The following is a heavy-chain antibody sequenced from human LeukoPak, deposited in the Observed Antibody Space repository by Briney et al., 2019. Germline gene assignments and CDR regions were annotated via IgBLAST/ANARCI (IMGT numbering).Heavy chain of an antibody. CDR3: AREVSGDQKEYYFDY. CDR1: GGSFSGYY. J-gene: IGHJ4*02. D-gene: IGHD4-17*01. Sequence: PSETLSLTCAVYGGSFSGYYWSWIRQPPGKGLEWIGEINHSGSTNYNPSLKSRVTISVDTSKNQFSLKLSSVTAADTAVYYCAREVSGDQKEYYFDYWGQGTLVTVSS. CDR2: INHSGST. V-gene: IGHV4-34*01.